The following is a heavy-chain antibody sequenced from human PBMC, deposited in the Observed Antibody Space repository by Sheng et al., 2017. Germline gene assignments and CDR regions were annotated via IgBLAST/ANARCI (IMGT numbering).Heavy chain of an antibody. CDR1: GGTFHSYG. V-gene: IGHV1-69*01. J-gene: IGHJ3*02. CDR2: ILPIFGTA. Sequence: QVQLVQSGAEVKKPGSSMKVSCKTSGGTFHSYGIHWVRQAPGQRLEWMGGILPIFGTADYAENFQGRLTITADESTNTAYMELSSLRSEDTAMYYCARGLATSYVDTAMVTDAFDIWDQG. CDR3: ARGLATSYVDTAMVTDAFDI. D-gene: IGHD5-18*01.